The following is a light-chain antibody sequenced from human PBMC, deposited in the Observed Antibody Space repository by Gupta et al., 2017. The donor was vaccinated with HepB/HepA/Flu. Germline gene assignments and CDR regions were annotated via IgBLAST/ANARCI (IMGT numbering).Light chain of an antibody. CDR2: GAS. J-gene: IGKJ1*01. CDR1: QNIRDSS. CDR3: QEYGTSLWM. V-gene: IGKV3-20*01. Sequence: EIVLTQSPGTLSLSPGERATLSCRASQNIRDSSLAWYQRKPGQAPTLLIYGASNRATGIPDRFSGSGSGTDFTLTISRLEPEDFAVYYCQEYGTSLWMFGQGTKVEVK.